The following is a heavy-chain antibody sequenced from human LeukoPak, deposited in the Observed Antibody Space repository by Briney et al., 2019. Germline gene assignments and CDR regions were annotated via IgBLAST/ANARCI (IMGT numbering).Heavy chain of an antibody. D-gene: IGHD6-13*01. CDR1: GFTFSSYA. Sequence: PGGSLRLSCAASGFTFSSYAMSWVRQAPGKGLEWVSAISGSGGSTYYADSVKGRFTISRDNSKNTLYLQMNSLRAEDTAVYYCAKDRGKSSSSPHDAFDIWGQGTMVTVSS. CDR2: ISGSGGST. J-gene: IGHJ3*02. CDR3: AKDRGKSSSSPHDAFDI. V-gene: IGHV3-23*01.